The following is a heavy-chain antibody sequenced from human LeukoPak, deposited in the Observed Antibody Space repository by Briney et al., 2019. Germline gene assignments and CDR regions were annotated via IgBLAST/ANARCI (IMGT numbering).Heavy chain of an antibody. CDR3: ARRATTERGHSYGLDF. D-gene: IGHD5-18*01. CDR1: GFTFSSYS. V-gene: IGHV3-21*01. Sequence: EGSLRLSCAASGFTFSSYSMNWVRQAPGKGLEWVSSISSSSSYIYYADSVKGRFTISRDNAKNSLYLQMNSLRAEDTAMYYCARRATTERGHSYGLDFWGQGTLVTVSS. CDR2: ISSSSSYI. J-gene: IGHJ4*02.